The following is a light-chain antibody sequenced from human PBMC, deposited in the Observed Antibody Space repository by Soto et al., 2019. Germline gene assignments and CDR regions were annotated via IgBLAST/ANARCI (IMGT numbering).Light chain of an antibody. CDR3: QQYDNFPLT. Sequence: DIQMTQSPSSLSASVGDRVTITCQASQDISNYLDWYQQKPGKAPKLLIYDASKLETGVPSRFSGSGSGTDFTFTISSLQPEDIGTYYCQQYDNFPLTFGPGTKVDFK. J-gene: IGKJ3*01. CDR2: DAS. CDR1: QDISNY. V-gene: IGKV1-33*01.